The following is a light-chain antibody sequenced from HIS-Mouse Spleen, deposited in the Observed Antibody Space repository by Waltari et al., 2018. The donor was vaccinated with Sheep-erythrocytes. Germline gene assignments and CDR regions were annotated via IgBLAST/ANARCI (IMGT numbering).Light chain of an antibody. CDR2: DVS. CDR3: CSYAGSYNHV. J-gene: IGLJ1*01. CDR1: SSDVCGFNH. Sequence: QSALTQPASVSGSPGQSITISCTGTSSDVCGFNHVSWYQQHPGKAPKLMIYDVSNRPSGVSNRFSGSKSGNTASLTISGLQAEDEADYYCCSYAGSYNHVFATGTKVTVL. V-gene: IGLV2-14*03.